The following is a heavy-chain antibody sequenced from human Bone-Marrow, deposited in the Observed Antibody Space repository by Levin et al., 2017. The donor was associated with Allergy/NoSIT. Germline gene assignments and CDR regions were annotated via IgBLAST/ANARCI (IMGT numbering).Heavy chain of an antibody. Sequence: SETLSLTCTVSGVSITSGNYYWSWIRQPAGKGLEWIVHIYTSGNTNYNPSLKSRVTISVDTSKNQFSLKLRSVTAADTDGYYCARVLQYYDYCMDVWGKGTTVTVSS. J-gene: IGHJ6*03. CDR1: GVSITSGNYY. CDR3: ARVLQYYDYCMDV. CDR2: IYTSGNT. D-gene: IGHD3-16*01. V-gene: IGHV4-61*09.